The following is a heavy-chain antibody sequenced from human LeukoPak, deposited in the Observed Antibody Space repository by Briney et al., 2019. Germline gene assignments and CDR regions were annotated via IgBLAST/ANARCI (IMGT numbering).Heavy chain of an antibody. CDR1: GGTFSSYA. D-gene: IGHD3-22*01. CDR2: IIPIFGTA. Sequence: ASVKVSCKASGGTFSSYAISWVRQAPGQGLEWMGGIIPIFGTANYAQKFQGRVTITADKSTSTAYMELSSLRSEDTAVYYCASPLYYDGSGYYLDYYYYYMDVWGKGTTVTVSS. J-gene: IGHJ6*03. CDR3: ASPLYYDGSGYYLDYYYYYMDV. V-gene: IGHV1-69*06.